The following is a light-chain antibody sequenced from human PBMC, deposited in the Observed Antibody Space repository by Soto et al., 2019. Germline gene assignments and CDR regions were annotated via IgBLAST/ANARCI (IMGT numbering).Light chain of an antibody. V-gene: IGKV2-28*01. CDR2: MGS. CDR3: MQTLQTRT. J-gene: IGKJ1*01. Sequence: DIVVTQSPLSLTVTPGEPASISCRSSQSLLHSNGYTYLDWYLQKPGQSPQVLIYMGSNRAFGVPDRFSGSGSGTDFTLTISRVEAEDAGVYYCMQTLQTRTFGQGTKVEI. CDR1: QSLLHSNGYTY.